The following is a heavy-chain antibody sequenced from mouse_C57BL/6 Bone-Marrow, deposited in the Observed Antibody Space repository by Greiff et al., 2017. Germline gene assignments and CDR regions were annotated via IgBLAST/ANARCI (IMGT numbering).Heavy chain of an antibody. D-gene: IGHD2-5*01. J-gene: IGHJ4*01. CDR2: IHPNSGST. CDR1: GYTFTSYW. CDR3: ARTGSNHYYAMDY. Sequence: QVQLQQPGAELVKPGASVKLSCKASGYTFTSYWMHWVKQRPGQGLAWIGMIHPNSGSTNYNEKFKSKATLTVDKSSSTAYMQLSSLTSEDSAVYYCARTGSNHYYAMDYWGQGTSVTVSS. V-gene: IGHV1-64*01.